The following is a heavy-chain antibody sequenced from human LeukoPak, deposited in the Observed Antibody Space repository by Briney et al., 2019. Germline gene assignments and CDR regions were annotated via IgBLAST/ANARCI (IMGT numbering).Heavy chain of an antibody. J-gene: IGHJ4*02. V-gene: IGHV1-18*01. Sequence: ASVKVSCKASGYTFTTYGINWLRQAPGQGLEWMGWISTYNGNTNYAQKLQGRVTMTTDTSTSTAYMELSSLRSDDTAVYYCARTCSTTSCYVIYWGQGTLVSVSS. D-gene: IGHD2-2*01. CDR1: GYTFTTYG. CDR3: ARTCSTTSCYVIY. CDR2: ISTYNGNT.